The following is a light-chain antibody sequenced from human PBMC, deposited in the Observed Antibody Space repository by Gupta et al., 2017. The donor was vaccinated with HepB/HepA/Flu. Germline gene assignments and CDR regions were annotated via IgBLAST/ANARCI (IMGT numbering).Light chain of an antibody. V-gene: IGKV2-28*01. CDR3: RQALQTPLA. J-gene: IGKJ1*01. CDR1: QSLLHSNGYNY. CDR2: LGS. Sequence: DIVMTQSPLSLPVTPGEPASISCRSSQSLLHSNGYNYLDWYLQKPGHSPQLLIYLGSSRASGVPDRFSGSGSGTDFTLKISRVEAEDVGVYYCRQALQTPLAFGQGTKVEI.